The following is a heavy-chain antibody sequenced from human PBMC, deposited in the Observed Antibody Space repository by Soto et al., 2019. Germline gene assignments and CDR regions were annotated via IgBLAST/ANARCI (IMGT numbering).Heavy chain of an antibody. CDR2: ISGSGGST. CDR3: ARVVVVVAAILMDV. V-gene: IGHV3-23*01. CDR1: GFTFSSYA. D-gene: IGHD2-15*01. Sequence: GGSLRLSCAASGFTFSSYAMSWVRQAPGKGLEWVSAISGSGGSTYYADSVKGRFTISRDNAKNSLYLQMNSLRAEDTAVYYCARVVVVVAAILMDVWGKGTTVTVSS. J-gene: IGHJ6*03.